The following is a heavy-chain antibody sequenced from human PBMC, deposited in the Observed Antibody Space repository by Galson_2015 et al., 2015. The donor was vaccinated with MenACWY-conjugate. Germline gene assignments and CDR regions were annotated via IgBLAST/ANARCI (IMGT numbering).Heavy chain of an antibody. CDR2: ISPGDSYT. CDR3: TRHPPGGRGMDV. Sequence: QYGAEVKKPGESLSISCTGSGYSLPTYWIGWVRQMPGKGLEWMGFISPGDSYTRYNPAFQGQVTISADKSISTAYLQWNSLQASDTAMYYCTRHPPGGRGMDVWGQGTTVTVSS. CDR1: GYSLPTYW. J-gene: IGHJ6*02. V-gene: IGHV5-51*01. D-gene: IGHD1-26*01.